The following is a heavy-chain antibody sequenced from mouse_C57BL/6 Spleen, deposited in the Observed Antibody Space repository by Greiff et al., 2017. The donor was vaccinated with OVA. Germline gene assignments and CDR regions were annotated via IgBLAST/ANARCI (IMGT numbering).Heavy chain of an antibody. Sequence: DVKLQESGPGLAKPSQTLSLTCSVTGYSITSAYWNRIRKFPGNKLEYMGYISYSGSTYYNPSLKSRISITRDTSKNQYYLQLNSVTTEDTATYYCARGNDYDGLGAMDYWGQGTSVTVSS. V-gene: IGHV3-8*01. CDR3: ARGNDYDGLGAMDY. J-gene: IGHJ4*01. CDR1: GYSITSAY. CDR2: ISYSGST. D-gene: IGHD2-4*01.